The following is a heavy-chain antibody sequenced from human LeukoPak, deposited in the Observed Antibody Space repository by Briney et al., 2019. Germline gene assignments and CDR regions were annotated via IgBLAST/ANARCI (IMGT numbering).Heavy chain of an antibody. CDR3: ARSRDAYNPLDY. CDR2: IYYSGST. J-gene: IGHJ4*02. CDR1: GGSISSYY. V-gene: IGHV4-59*08. Sequence: SETLSLTCTVSGGSISSYYWSWIRQPPGKGLEWIGYIYYSGSTNYNPSLKSRVTISVDTSKNQFSLKLSSVTAADTAVYYCARSRDAYNPLDYWGQGTLVTVFS. D-gene: IGHD5-24*01.